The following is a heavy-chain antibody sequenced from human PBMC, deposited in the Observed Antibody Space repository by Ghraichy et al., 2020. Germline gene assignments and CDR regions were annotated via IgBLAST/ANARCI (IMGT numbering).Heavy chain of an antibody. J-gene: IGHJ4*02. CDR1: GYTLTSYG. Sequence: ASVKVSCKASGYTLTSYGISWVRQAPGQGLEWMGWISVYNGNANYAQKLQGRVTLTTDTSTSTAYMELRSLRSDDTAVYYCARDWDYEFDYWGQGTLVTVSS. V-gene: IGHV1-18*01. CDR3: ARDWDYEFDY. D-gene: IGHD1-7*01. CDR2: ISVYNGNA.